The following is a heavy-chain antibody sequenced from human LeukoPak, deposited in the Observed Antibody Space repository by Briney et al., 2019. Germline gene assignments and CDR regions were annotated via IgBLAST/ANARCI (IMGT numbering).Heavy chain of an antibody. V-gene: IGHV4-59*01. Sequence: SETLSLTCTVSGGSISSYYWSWIRQPPGKGLEWIGYIYYSGSTNYNPSLKSRVTISVDTSKNQFSLKLSSVTAGDTAVYDCERVSIMITILFDIWGQGTMVTVSS. CDR1: GGSISSYY. CDR2: IYYSGST. CDR3: ERVSIMITILFDI. J-gene: IGHJ3*02. D-gene: IGHD3-16*01.